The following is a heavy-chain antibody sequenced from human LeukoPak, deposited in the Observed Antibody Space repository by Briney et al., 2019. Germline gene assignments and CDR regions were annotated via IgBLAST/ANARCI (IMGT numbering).Heavy chain of an antibody. CDR1: GFTFDDYG. V-gene: IGHV3-20*04. D-gene: IGHD3-22*01. Sequence: GGSLRLSCAASGFTFDDYGMSWVHQAPGKGLEWVSGINWNGGSTGYADSVKGRFTISRDNAKNSLYLQMNSLRAEDTALYYCARERAYYYDSSGYCYFDYWGQGTLVTVSS. J-gene: IGHJ4*02. CDR3: ARERAYYYDSSGYCYFDY. CDR2: INWNGGST.